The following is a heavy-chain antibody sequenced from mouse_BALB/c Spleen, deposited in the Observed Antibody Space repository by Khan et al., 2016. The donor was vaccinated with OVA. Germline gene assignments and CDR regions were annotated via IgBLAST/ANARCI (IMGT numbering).Heavy chain of an antibody. D-gene: IGHD1-3*01. J-gene: IGHJ2*01. CDR2: IFPSFRT. Sequence: PFLFSPSPLLSLPFPFSFCHLTSYGAPFFLPPPCPGLNLLLLIFPSFRTPYNSALISRLSISKDNSKSQVFLTMNSLQTDDTAMYYCARLEDIWGQGTTLTVSS. CDR1: FCHLTSYG. CDR3: ARLEDI. V-gene: IGHV2-9*02.